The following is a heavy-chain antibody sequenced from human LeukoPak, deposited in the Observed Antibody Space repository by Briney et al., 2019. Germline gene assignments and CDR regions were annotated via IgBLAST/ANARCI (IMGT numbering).Heavy chain of an antibody. CDR1: GGSISSGSYY. J-gene: IGHJ2*01. V-gene: IGHV4-61*01. D-gene: IGHD2-8*01. Sequence: SETLSLTCTVSGGSISSGSYYWNWIRQPPGKGLEWIVYISYSGNTNYNPSLKSRVAISVDTSKNQFSLKLSSVTAADTAVYYCARIPMVYFDLWGRGTLVTVSS. CDR2: ISYSGNT. CDR3: ARIPMVYFDL.